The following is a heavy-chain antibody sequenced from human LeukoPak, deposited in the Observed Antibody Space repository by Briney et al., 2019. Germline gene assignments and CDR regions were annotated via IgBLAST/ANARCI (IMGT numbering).Heavy chain of an antibody. CDR3: ARDYDY. CDR1: GGSISGYY. CDR2: IYSSGST. V-gene: IGHV4-4*07. J-gene: IGHJ4*02. Sequence: SETLSLTCSVSGGSISGYYWSWIRQPAGKGLEWIGRIYSSGSTNYNPSLKSRVTMSVDTSKKQFSLKLSSATAADTALYYCARDYDYWGQGTLVTVSS.